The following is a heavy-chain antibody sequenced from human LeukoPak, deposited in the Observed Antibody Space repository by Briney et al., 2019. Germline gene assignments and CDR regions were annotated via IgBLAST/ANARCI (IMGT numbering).Heavy chain of an antibody. CDR2: ISSSSSYI. V-gene: IGHV3-21*01. Sequence: GGSLRLSCAASGFTFSSYAMHWVRQAPGKGLEWVSSISSSSSYIYYADSVKGRFTISRDNAKNSLYLQMNSLRAEDTAVYYCARDPPGRIAVAGNRFDYWGQGTLVTVSS. CDR3: ARDPPGRIAVAGNRFDY. D-gene: IGHD6-19*01. J-gene: IGHJ4*02. CDR1: GFTFSSYA.